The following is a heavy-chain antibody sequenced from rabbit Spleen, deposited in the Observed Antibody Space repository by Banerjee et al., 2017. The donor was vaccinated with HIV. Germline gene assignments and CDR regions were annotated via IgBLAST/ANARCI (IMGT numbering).Heavy chain of an antibody. CDR3: ARDLTSAIGWNFNL. D-gene: IGHD1-1*01. CDR2: INTINGNN. J-gene: IGHJ4*01. V-gene: IGHV1S40*01. Sequence: QSLEESGGGLVKPGASLTLTCKASGFSFSSGYDMCWVRQAPGKGLEWIACINTINGNNVYATWAKGRFTISKASWTTVTLQMTSLTAADTARYFCARDLTSAIGWNFNLWGPGTLVTVS. CDR1: GFSFSSGYD.